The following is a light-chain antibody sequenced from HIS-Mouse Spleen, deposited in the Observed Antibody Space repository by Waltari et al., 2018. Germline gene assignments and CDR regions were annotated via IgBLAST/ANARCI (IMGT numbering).Light chain of an antibody. V-gene: IGLV3-10*01. J-gene: IGLJ2*01. CDR2: EDS. Sequence: SYELTQPPSVSVSPGQTARITCSGDALPQKYAYWYQQKSGQAPVLVIYEDSKRPSGIPEGFSGSSSGTMATLTISGAQVEDEADYYCYSTDSSGNHRVLGGGTKLTVL. CDR1: ALPQKY. CDR3: YSTDSSGNHRV.